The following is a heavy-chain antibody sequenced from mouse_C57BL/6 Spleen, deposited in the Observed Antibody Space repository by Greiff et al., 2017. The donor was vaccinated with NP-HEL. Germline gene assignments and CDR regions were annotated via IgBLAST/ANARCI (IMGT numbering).Heavy chain of an antibody. CDR1: GYAFSSSW. CDR3: ARERVYGNYPGYFDY. J-gene: IGHJ2*01. CDR2: IYPGDGDT. D-gene: IGHD2-1*01. Sequence: QVQLKQSGPELVKPGASVKISCKASGYAFSSSWMNWVKQRPGKGLEWIGRIYPGDGDTNYNGKFKGKATLTADKSSSTAYMQLSSLTSEDSAVYFCARERVYGNYPGYFDYWGQGTTLTVSS. V-gene: IGHV1-82*01.